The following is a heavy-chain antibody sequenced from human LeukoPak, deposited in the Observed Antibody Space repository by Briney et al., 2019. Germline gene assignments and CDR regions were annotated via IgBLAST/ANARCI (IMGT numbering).Heavy chain of an antibody. V-gene: IGHV3-74*03. Sequence: GGSLRLSCAASGFTLNTWMHWVRQAPGKGLVWVSRINTNGGSYITYADSVKGRFSVSRDDAKNTLYLQMNSLRVEDTAVYYCVRDTSVSRMDVWGKGTTVTVSS. CDR3: VRDTSVSRMDV. CDR2: INTNGGSYI. J-gene: IGHJ6*04. D-gene: IGHD4-17*01. CDR1: GFTLNTW.